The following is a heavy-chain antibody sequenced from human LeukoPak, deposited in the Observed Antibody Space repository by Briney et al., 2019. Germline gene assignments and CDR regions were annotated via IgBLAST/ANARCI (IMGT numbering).Heavy chain of an antibody. CDR2: IYTSGST. CDR1: GGSISSYY. J-gene: IGHJ4*02. CDR3: ARSENSYDSSGESYFDY. D-gene: IGHD3-22*01. V-gene: IGHV4-4*07. Sequence: SETLSLTCTVSGGSISSYYWSWIRQPAGKGLEWIGRIYTSGSTNYNPSLKSRVTMSVDTSTIQFSLKLSSVTAADTAVYYCARSENSYDSSGESYFDYWGQGTLVTVSS.